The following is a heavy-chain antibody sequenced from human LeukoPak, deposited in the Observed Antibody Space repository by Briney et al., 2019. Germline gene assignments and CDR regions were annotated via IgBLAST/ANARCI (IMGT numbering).Heavy chain of an antibody. V-gene: IGHV1-69*01. CDR3: ARERGSYGHYYYGMDV. Sequence: SVKVSCKASGGTFSSYAISWVRQAPGQGLEWMGGIIPIFGTANYAQKFQGRVTITADESTSTAYMELSSLRSEDTAVYYCARERGSYGHYYYGMDVWGKGTTVTVSS. D-gene: IGHD5-18*01. CDR2: IIPIFGTA. CDR1: GGTFSSYA. J-gene: IGHJ6*04.